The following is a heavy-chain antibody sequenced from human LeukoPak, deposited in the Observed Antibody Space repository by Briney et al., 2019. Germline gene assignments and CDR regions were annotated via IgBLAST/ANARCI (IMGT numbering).Heavy chain of an antibody. CDR3: AREDILTGYYYYGMDV. CDR1: GFTFSSYW. V-gene: IGHV3-7*01. D-gene: IGHD3-9*01. J-gene: IGHJ6*02. Sequence: GGSLRLSCAASGFTFSSYWMSWVRQAPGKGLEWVANIKQDGSEKYYVDSVKGRFTISRDNAKNSLYLQMNSLRADDTAVYYCAREDILTGYYYYGMDVWGQGTTVTVSS. CDR2: IKQDGSEK.